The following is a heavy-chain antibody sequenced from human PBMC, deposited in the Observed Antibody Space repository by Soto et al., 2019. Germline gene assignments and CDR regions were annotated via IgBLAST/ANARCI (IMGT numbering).Heavy chain of an antibody. J-gene: IGHJ2*01. CDR3: TRLGSTVWHFDL. CDR1: GFTFSGSA. Sequence: GGSLRLSCAASGFTFSGSAMHWVRQASGKGLEWVGRIRSKANSYATAYAASVKGRFTISRDDSKNTAYLQMNSLKTEDTAVYYCTRLGSTVWHFDLWGRGTLVTVSS. CDR2: IRSKANSYAT. V-gene: IGHV3-73*01. D-gene: IGHD1-26*01.